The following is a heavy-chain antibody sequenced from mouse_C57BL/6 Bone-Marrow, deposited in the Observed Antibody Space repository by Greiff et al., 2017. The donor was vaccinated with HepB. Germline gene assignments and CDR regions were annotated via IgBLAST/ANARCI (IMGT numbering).Heavy chain of an antibody. J-gene: IGHJ1*03. CDR2: IWRGGRT. V-gene: IGHV2-5*01. Sequence: VKLVESGPGLVQPSQSLSITCTVSGFSLTSYGVHWVRQSPGKGLEWLGVIWRGGRTDYNAAFMSRLSITKDNSKSQVFFKMNSLQADDTAIYYCAKKPDGYWYFDVWGTGTTVTVSS. CDR1: GFSLTSYG. D-gene: IGHD2-3*01. CDR3: AKKPDGYWYFDV.